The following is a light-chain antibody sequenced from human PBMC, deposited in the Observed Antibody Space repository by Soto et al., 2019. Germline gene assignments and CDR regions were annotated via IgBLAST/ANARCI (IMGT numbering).Light chain of an antibody. J-gene: IGKJ2*01. CDR1: QSISDY. CDR3: QQSYSTPYT. V-gene: IGKV1-39*01. Sequence: DIQMTQSPSSLSASVGDRVTITCRASQSISDYLNWYQQKPGKAPNLLIYAASSLQSGVPSRFSGSGSGTDFTLTISSLQPEDFATYYCQQSYSTPYTFGQGTKLAIK. CDR2: AAS.